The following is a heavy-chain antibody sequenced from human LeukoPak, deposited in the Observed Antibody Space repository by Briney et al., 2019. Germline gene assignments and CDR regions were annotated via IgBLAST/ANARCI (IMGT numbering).Heavy chain of an antibody. CDR2: MNPNNVNT. Sequence: AASVKVSCKASGYTFTSYDINWVRQATGQGLEWMGWMNPNNVNTDYAQRFQGRVTLTSNTSISTAYMELSSLRSEDTAVYYCTRGGPVAGTHKYFQHWGQGTLVTVSS. V-gene: IGHV1-8*02. CDR3: TRGGPVAGTHKYFQH. J-gene: IGHJ1*01. CDR1: GYTFTSYD. D-gene: IGHD6-19*01.